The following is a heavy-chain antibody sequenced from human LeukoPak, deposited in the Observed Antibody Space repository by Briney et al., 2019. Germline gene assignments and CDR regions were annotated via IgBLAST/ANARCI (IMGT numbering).Heavy chain of an antibody. J-gene: IGHJ5*02. D-gene: IGHD3-3*01. CDR1: GGSISSSSYY. V-gene: IGHV4-39*01. CDR3: ARLNYDFNNWFDP. CDR2: IYYSGST. Sequence: PSETLSLNCTVSGGSISSSSYYWGWIRQPPGKGLEWIGSIYYSGSTYYNPSLKSRVTISVDTSKNQFSLKLSSVTAADTAVYYCARLNYDFNNWFDPWGQGTLVTVSS.